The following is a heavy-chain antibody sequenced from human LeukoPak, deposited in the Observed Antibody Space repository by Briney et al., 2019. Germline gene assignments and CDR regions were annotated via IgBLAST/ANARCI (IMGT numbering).Heavy chain of an antibody. CDR1: GFTFSGYS. V-gene: IGHV3-21*01. Sequence: GGSLRLSCVASGFTFSGYSMDWVRQAPGKGLEWVSSISSISSYIYYSDSVRGRFTISRDNAKNSLYLQVNSLRAEDTAVYYCASGDYDILTGHYNPSDYWGQGTLVTVSS. D-gene: IGHD3-9*01. CDR2: ISSISSYI. J-gene: IGHJ4*02. CDR3: ASGDYDILTGHYNPSDY.